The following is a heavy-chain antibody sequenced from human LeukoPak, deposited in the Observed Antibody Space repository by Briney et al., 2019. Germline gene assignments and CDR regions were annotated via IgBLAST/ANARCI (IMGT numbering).Heavy chain of an antibody. Sequence: GGSLRLSCAASGFTFSSYSTNWVRQAPGKGLEWLSYISGSGSPIDYADSVKGRFTISRDNDKNSLYLQMNSLRTEDTAVYYCARDLNWSFDYWGQGVLVTVSS. V-gene: IGHV3-48*01. CDR2: ISGSGSPI. CDR3: ARDLNWSFDY. J-gene: IGHJ4*02. CDR1: GFTFSSYS. D-gene: IGHD3-3*01.